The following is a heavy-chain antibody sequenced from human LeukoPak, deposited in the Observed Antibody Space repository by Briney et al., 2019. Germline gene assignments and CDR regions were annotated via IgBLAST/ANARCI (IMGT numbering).Heavy chain of an antibody. CDR3: ARLWIVATWYDA. J-gene: IGHJ5*02. V-gene: IGHV4-39*02. Sequence: SETLSLTCTVSNGSMTSDSYYWAWVRQPPGKGLEWIGTIFYSGKTYYSASLKSRVTVSLDTSKKNFSLRLSSVTAADTAVYYCARLWIVATWYDAWGQGALVTVSS. D-gene: IGHD2-2*03. CDR1: NGSMTSDSYY. CDR2: IFYSGKT.